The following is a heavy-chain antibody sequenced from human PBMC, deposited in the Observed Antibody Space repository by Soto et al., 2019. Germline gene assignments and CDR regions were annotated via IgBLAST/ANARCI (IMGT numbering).Heavy chain of an antibody. J-gene: IGHJ4*02. CDR1: GFIISTYG. D-gene: IGHD6-13*01. V-gene: IGHV3-7*03. Sequence: PGGPLRLSRAASGFIISTYGMHQVRQAPGKGLEWVASIKQDGREKYYVDSVKGRFTISRDNSKNTLYLQMNSLRAEDTAVYYCARDGPAAALDSWGQGTRVTASS. CDR3: ARDGPAAALDS. CDR2: IKQDGREK.